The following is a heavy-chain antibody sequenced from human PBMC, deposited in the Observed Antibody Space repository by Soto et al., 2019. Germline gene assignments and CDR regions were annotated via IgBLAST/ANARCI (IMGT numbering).Heavy chain of an antibody. CDR1: GFTFSSYG. Sequence: QVQLVESGGGVVQPGRSLGVSCAASGFTFSSYGLYWVRQAPVRGLEWVAGISYDGGNKFYADSVRGRFSISRDNSKNRRYLQMNSLRAEDTAVYYCAKSRRSGTGDAFDIWGQGRMVTVSS. V-gene: IGHV3-30*18. J-gene: IGHJ3*02. CDR3: AKSRRSGTGDAFDI. D-gene: IGHD3-3*01. CDR2: ISYDGGNK.